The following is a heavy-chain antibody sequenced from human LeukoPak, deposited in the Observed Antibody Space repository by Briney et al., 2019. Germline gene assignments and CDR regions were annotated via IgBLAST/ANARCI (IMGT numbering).Heavy chain of an antibody. CDR2: ISGSGDRT. Sequence: PGGSLRLSCVGAGFTFSNYAMTWVRQAPGKGLGWVSGISGSGDRTYYADSVKGRFTISRDNSKNTLYLQMNSLTDDDSAVYYCAKDRIPVASRQDIWDYWGQGTLVTVSS. V-gene: IGHV3-23*01. D-gene: IGHD6-19*01. J-gene: IGHJ4*02. CDR3: AKDRIPVASRQDIWDY. CDR1: GFTFSNYA.